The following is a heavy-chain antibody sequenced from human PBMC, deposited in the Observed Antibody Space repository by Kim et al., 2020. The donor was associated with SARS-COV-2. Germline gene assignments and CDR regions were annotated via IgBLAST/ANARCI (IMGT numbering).Heavy chain of an antibody. V-gene: IGHV1-69*01. D-gene: IGHD3-16*02. J-gene: IGHJ4*02. CDR3: ARGYYDYLWGSYRQIFFDY. Sequence: QGRVTITADESKRTAYMELSSLRSEDTAVYYCARGYYDYLWGSYRQIFFDYWGQGTLVTVSS.